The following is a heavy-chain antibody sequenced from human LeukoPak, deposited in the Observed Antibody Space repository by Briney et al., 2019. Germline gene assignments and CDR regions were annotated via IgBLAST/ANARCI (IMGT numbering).Heavy chain of an antibody. CDR1: GGSISSGGYY. D-gene: IGHD3-22*01. CDR3: ARDQVDTARGPITMIGEACFDY. Sequence: PSQTLSLTCTVSGGSISSGGYYWSWIRQPPGKGLEWIGYIYHSGSTYYNPSLKSRVTISVDTSKNQFSLKLSSVTAADTAVYYCARDQVDTARGPITMIGEACFDYWGQGTLVTVSS. J-gene: IGHJ4*02. CDR2: IYHSGST. V-gene: IGHV4-30-2*01.